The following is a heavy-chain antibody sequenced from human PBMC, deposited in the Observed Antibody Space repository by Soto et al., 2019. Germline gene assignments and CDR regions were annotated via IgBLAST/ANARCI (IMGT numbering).Heavy chain of an antibody. Sequence: GGSLRLSCAASGFTFDDYGMSWVRQAPGKGLEWVSGINWNGGSTGYADSVKGRFTIPRDNAKNSLYLQMNSLRAEDTALYHCARDADRRFLEWLLYHADAFDIWGQGTMVTVSS. J-gene: IGHJ3*02. D-gene: IGHD3-3*01. CDR2: INWNGGST. CDR3: ARDADRRFLEWLLYHADAFDI. V-gene: IGHV3-20*01. CDR1: GFTFDDYG.